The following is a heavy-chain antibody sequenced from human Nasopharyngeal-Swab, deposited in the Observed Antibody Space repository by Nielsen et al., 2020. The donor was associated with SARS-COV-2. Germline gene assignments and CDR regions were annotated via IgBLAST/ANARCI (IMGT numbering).Heavy chain of an antibody. J-gene: IGHJ3*02. CDR3: ASPVLSDAFDI. CDR1: GYTFTSYG. D-gene: IGHD2-8*01. Sequence: ASVKVSCKASGYTFTSYGISWVRQAPGQGLEWMGWISAYNGNTNYAQKLQGRVTMTTDTSTSKAYMELRSLRSDGTAVYYCASPVLSDAFDIWGQGTMVTVSS. CDR2: ISAYNGNT. V-gene: IGHV1-18*04.